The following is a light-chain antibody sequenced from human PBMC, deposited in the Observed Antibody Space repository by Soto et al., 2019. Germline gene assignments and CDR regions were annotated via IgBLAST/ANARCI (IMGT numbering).Light chain of an antibody. J-gene: IGLJ2*01. CDR3: CSYAGSSTFHVV. V-gene: IGLV2-23*03. CDR1: SSDVGSYNL. Sequence: QSALTQPASVSGSPGQSITISCTGTSSDVGSYNLVSWYQQHPGEAPKLMIYEGSKRPSGVSNRFSGSKSGNTASLTISGLQAEDEADYYCCSYAGSSTFHVVFGGGTKVTVL. CDR2: EGS.